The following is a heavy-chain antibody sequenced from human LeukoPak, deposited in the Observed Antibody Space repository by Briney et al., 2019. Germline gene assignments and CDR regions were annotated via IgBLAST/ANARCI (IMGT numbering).Heavy chain of an antibody. V-gene: IGHV1-8*01. CDR3: ARASGYSGSDY. CDR2: MNPNSGNT. D-gene: IGHD5-12*01. J-gene: IGHJ4*02. CDR1: GYTFTSYG. Sequence: ASVNVSCKASGYTFTSYGINWVRQATGQGLEWMGWMNPNSGNTGYAQKFQGRVTMTRNTSISTAYMELSSLRSEDTAVYYCARASGYSGSDYWGQGTLVTVSS.